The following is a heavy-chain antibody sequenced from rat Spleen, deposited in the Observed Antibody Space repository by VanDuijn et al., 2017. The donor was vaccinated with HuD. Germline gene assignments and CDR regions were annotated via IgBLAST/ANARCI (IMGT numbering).Heavy chain of an antibody. J-gene: IGHJ4*01. V-gene: IGHV5-25*01. CDR3: ARPDGYTYVMDA. Sequence: EVHLVESGGGLVQPGRSLKLSCAASEFTFSSFAMAWVRQAPKKGLEWVATITSGDSNTYYPDSVKGRFTISRDNAKSTLYLQMNSLRSEDTATYYCARPDGYTYVMDAWGQGASVTVSS. D-gene: IGHD1-4*01. CDR1: EFTFSSFA. CDR2: ITSGDSNT.